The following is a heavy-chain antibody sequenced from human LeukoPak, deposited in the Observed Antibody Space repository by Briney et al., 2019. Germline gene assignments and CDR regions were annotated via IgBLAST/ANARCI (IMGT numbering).Heavy chain of an antibody. CDR2: ISGSGGST. CDR3: AKDRSYYDSGGFRNFDY. V-gene: IGHV3-23*01. CDR1: GFTFSSYA. Sequence: PGGSLRLSCAASGFTFSSYAMSWVRQAPGKGLEWVSAISGSGGSTYYADSVKGRFTISRDNSKNTLYLQMNSLRAEDTAVYYCAKDRSYYDSGGFRNFDYWGQGTLVTVSS. J-gene: IGHJ4*02. D-gene: IGHD3-22*01.